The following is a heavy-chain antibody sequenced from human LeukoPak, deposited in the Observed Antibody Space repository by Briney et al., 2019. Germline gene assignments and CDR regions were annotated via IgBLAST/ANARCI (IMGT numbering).Heavy chain of an antibody. CDR3: ALAVAAIPDH. Sequence: GGSLGLSCAASGFRFSNYWMTWVRQAPGKGLEWVANIKQDGSEKYYVDSVKGRFTISRDNAKNSLYLQMNSLRAEDTAVYYCALAVAAIPDHWGQGTLVTVSS. V-gene: IGHV3-7*01. D-gene: IGHD6-19*01. CDR2: IKQDGSEK. CDR1: GFRFSNYW. J-gene: IGHJ4*02.